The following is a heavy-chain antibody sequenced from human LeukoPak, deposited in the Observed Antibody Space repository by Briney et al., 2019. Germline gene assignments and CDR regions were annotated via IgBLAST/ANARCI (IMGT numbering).Heavy chain of an antibody. CDR3: ARGSSGWYVAEFDY. CDR1: GFTVRSNY. V-gene: IGHV3-53*01. Sequence: GGSLRLSCAASGFTVRSNYMSWVRQAPGKGLEWVSVIYSGGSTYYADSVKGRFTISRDNSKNTLYLQMNSLRAEDTAVYYCARGSSGWYVAEFDYWGQGTLVTVSS. D-gene: IGHD6-19*01. J-gene: IGHJ4*02. CDR2: IYSGGST.